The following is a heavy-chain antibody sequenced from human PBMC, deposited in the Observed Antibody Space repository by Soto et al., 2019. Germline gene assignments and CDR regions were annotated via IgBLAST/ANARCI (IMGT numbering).Heavy chain of an antibody. CDR1: GGTFNSYA. J-gene: IGHJ4*02. V-gene: IGHV1-69*13. Sequence: SVTVSCQASGGTFNSYAISLVRQAPGQGLEWMGGIIPIFGTANYAQKFQGRVTITADESTSTAYTELSSLRSEDTAVYYCARYDYYDSSGYPQGIFDYWGQGTLVTVSS. CDR3: ARYDYYDSSGYPQGIFDY. D-gene: IGHD3-22*01. CDR2: IIPIFGTA.